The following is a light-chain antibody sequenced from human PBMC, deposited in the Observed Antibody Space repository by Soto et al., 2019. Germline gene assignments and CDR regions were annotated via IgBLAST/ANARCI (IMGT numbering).Light chain of an antibody. CDR2: AAF. CDR3: QQADSFPIT. CDR1: EDINSR. Sequence: IQMIKNPSSVPASVGSRVTISXXVSEDINSRLAWYQQKPGNAPKLLIYAAFILQSGVPSRFSGYGSGTDFTLSISSLQPEDFATYYCQQADSFPITFGQGTRLAIK. J-gene: IGKJ5*01. V-gene: IGKV1-12*01.